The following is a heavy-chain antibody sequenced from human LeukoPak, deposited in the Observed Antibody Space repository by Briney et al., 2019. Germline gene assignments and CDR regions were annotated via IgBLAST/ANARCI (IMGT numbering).Heavy chain of an antibody. J-gene: IGHJ4*02. V-gene: IGHV4-31*03. Sequence: PSQTLSLTCTVSGGSISSGGYYWSWIRQHPGKGLEWIGYIYYSGNTNYNPSLKSRVTISVDTSKNQFSLRLSSVTAADTAVYYCARGSNWNTVWGQGTLVTVSS. CDR3: ARGSNWNTV. CDR2: IYYSGNT. CDR1: GGSISSGGYY. D-gene: IGHD1/OR15-1a*01.